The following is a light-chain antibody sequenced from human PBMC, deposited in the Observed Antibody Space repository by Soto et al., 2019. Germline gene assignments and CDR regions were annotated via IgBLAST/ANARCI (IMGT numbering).Light chain of an antibody. Sequence: EIVLTQFPGTLSLSPGERATLSCRASQSVSSSYLAWYQQKPGQAPRVLIYGASTRATGIPDRYSGSGSGTDFTLTISRLEPEDFAVYFGQQYGSSPLTFGPGTKVDIK. V-gene: IGKV3-20*01. CDR2: GAS. CDR3: QQYGSSPLT. J-gene: IGKJ3*01. CDR1: QSVSSSY.